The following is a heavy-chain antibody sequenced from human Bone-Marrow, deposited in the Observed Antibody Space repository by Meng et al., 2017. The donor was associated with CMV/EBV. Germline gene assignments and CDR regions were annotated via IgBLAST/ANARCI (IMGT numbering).Heavy chain of an antibody. V-gene: IGHV1-2*02. D-gene: IGHD1-7*01. CDR1: RYTFNVFY. Sequence: ASVKVTCKASRYTFNVFYMHWVRQAPGQGLEWLGWINPNSGGTNFAQKFQGRVIMTRDTSISTAYMELSRLTSDDTAVYYCAREGNYEFDYWGQGTLVTVSS. CDR2: INPNSGGT. J-gene: IGHJ4*02. CDR3: AREGNYEFDY.